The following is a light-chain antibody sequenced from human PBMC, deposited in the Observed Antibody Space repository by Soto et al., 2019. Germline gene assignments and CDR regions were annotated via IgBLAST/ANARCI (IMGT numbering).Light chain of an antibody. V-gene: IGLV2-11*01. CDR3: CSYVGSYTSYL. CDR2: DVT. J-gene: IGLJ1*01. CDR1: SSDVGGYNF. Sequence: QSALTQPRSVSGSPGQSVTISCTGTSSDVGGYNFVSWYQQHPGKAPKFMIYDVTKRPSGVPDRFSGSKSGNTASLTISGLQAEDEADYYCCSYVGSYTSYLFGTGTKLTVL.